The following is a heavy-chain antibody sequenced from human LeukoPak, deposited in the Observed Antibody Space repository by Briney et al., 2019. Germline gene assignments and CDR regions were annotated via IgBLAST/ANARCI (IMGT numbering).Heavy chain of an antibody. CDR1: GGSIRSYY. J-gene: IGHJ4*02. V-gene: IGHV4-59*12. CDR3: ARDAHIPLAPYYFDY. CDR2: MYYTGST. Sequence: SETLSLTCTVSGGSIRSYYWSWIRQSPGKGLEWIGYMYYTGSTYYNPSLKSRVTISVDTSKNQFSLKLSSVTAADTAVYYCARDAHIPLAPYYFDYWGQGTLVTVSS. D-gene: IGHD5-12*01.